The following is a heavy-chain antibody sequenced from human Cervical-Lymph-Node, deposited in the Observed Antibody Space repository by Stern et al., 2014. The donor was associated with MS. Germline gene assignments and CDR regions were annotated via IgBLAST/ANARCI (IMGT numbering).Heavy chain of an antibody. CDR1: GGIFSSYA. CDR3: ASSYCGGDCYSPFDY. V-gene: IGHV1-69*01. D-gene: IGHD2-21*02. Sequence: VQLVQSGAEVKKPGSSVKVSCKTSGGIFSSYAINWVRQAPGQGLEWMGGIIPIFGTASYAQKFQDRVTITADESTSTGYMELTSLRSEDTAVYYCASSYCGGDCYSPFDYWGQGTLVTVSS. J-gene: IGHJ4*02. CDR2: IIPIFGTA.